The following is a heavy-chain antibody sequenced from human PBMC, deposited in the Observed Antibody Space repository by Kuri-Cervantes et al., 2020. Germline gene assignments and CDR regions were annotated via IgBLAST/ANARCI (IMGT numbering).Heavy chain of an antibody. J-gene: IGHJ6*03. CDR1: VTGYY. CDR2: MNPNGGGT. D-gene: IGHD1-7*01. CDR3: ARDRAGTMVSTYYYMDV. Sequence: VTGYYIYWVRKAPGQGLGWMGWMNPNGGGTNYGKKFKGWVTMTGDTCISTVYMDLSSLSSEDTAVYYCARDRAGTMVSTYYYMDVWGKGTTVTVSS. V-gene: IGHV1-2*04.